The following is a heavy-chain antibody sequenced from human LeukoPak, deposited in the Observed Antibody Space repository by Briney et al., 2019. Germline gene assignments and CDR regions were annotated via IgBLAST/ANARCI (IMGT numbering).Heavy chain of an antibody. CDR3: ARSHTISTGYFDY. V-gene: IGHV4-31*03. CDR2: IYYSGST. CDR1: GGSISSGGYY. Sequence: PSETLSLTCTVSGGSISSGGYYWSWIRQHPGKGLEWIGYIYYSGSTYYNPSLKSRVTISVDTSKNQFSLKLSSVTAADTAVYYCARSHTISTGYFDYWGPGTLVTVSS. D-gene: IGHD3-3*01. J-gene: IGHJ4*02.